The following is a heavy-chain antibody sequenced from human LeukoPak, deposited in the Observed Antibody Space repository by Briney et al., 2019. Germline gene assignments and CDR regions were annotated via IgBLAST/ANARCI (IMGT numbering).Heavy chain of an antibody. Sequence: GGSLRLSCAASGFTFSSYWMSWVRQAPGKGLEWVANIKQDGSEKYYVDSVKGRFTISGDNAKNTLFLQMNSLRAEDTAVYYCTGHHQAYSRTYWGQGTLVTVSS. CDR3: TGHHQAYSRTY. V-gene: IGHV3-7*01. D-gene: IGHD6-13*01. J-gene: IGHJ4*02. CDR1: GFTFSSYW. CDR2: IKQDGSEK.